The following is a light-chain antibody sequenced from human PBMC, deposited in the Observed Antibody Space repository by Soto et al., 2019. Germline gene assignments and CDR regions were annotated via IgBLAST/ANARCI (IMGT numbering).Light chain of an antibody. CDR3: QHGQT. V-gene: IGKV3-20*01. CDR1: QSVSSSY. CDR2: GAS. J-gene: IGKJ1*01. Sequence: DIVLTQSPGTLSLSPGERATLSCRASQSVSSSYLAWYQQKPGQAPRLLIYGASSRATGIPDRFSGSGSGTDFTLTISRLEPEDFAVYYCQHGQTFGQGTKVDIK.